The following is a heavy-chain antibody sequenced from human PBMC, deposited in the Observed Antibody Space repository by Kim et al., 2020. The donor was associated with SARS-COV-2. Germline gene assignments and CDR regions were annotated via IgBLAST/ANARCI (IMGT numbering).Heavy chain of an antibody. V-gene: IGHV3-30*15. J-gene: IGHJ4*02. CDR3: ATDYGANSGF. D-gene: IGHD3-16*01. Sequence: NKDYADSVKGRFTISRDDSKNTLYLQMSSLRAEDTAVYYCATDYGANSGFWGQGTLVTVSS. CDR2: NK.